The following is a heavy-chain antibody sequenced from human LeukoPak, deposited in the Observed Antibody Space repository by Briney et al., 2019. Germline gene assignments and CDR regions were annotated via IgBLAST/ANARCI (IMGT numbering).Heavy chain of an antibody. V-gene: IGHV1-18*01. Sequence: ASVKVSCKASGYTFTSYGISWVRQAPGQGLEWMGWISAYNGNTNYAQKLQGRVTMTTDTSTSTAYMELRSLRSDDTAVYYCARDQVLDYGSGSYYFDYWGQGTLVTVSS. CDR3: ARDQVLDYGSGSYYFDY. J-gene: IGHJ4*02. CDR2: ISAYNGNT. D-gene: IGHD3-10*01. CDR1: GYTFTSYG.